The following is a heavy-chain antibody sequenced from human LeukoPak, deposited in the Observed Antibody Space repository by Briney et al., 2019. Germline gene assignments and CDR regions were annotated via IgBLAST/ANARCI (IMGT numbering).Heavy chain of an antibody. Sequence: SETLSLTCTVSGGSISSYYWSWTRQPPGKGLEWIGYIYYSGSTYYNPSLKSRPTISVDTSNNQFSLKLTSVTAADTAVYYCARDPAKSPGWFDYWGQGTLVTVSS. V-gene: IGHV4-59*12. J-gene: IGHJ4*02. CDR3: ARDPAKSPGWFDY. D-gene: IGHD2-2*01. CDR1: GGSISSYY. CDR2: IYYSGST.